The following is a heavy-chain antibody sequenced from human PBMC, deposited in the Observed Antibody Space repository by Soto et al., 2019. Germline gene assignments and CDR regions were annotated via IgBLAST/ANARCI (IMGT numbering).Heavy chain of an antibody. CDR2: ISVSGGST. Sequence: GGSLRLSCAASGFTFSSYAMSWVRQAPGKGLEWVSAISVSGGSTYYADSVKGRFTISRDNSKNTLYLQMNSLRAEDTAVYYCAKDHGEVVAALNNWFDPWGQGTLVTVSS. J-gene: IGHJ5*02. CDR3: AKDHGEVVAALNNWFDP. V-gene: IGHV3-23*01. D-gene: IGHD2-15*01. CDR1: GFTFSSYA.